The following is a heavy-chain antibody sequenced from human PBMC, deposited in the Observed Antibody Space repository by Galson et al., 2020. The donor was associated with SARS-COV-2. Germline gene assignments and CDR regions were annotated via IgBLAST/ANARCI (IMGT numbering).Heavy chain of an antibody. Sequence: ASVKVSCKASGYTFSSYGITWVRQAPGEGLEWMGWISAYSGNTVYAQNLQGRVTMTTDTSTTTAHMELRSLRSDDTAVYYCARACTSGSCPHWYLDLWGRGTLVTVSS. J-gene: IGHJ2*01. CDR3: ARACTSGSCPHWYLDL. CDR2: ISAYSGNT. D-gene: IGHD2-15*01. CDR1: GYTFSSYG. V-gene: IGHV1-18*01.